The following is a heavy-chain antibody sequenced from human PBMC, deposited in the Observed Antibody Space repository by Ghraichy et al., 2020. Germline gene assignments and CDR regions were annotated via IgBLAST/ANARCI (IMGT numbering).Heavy chain of an antibody. J-gene: IGHJ5*02. CDR2: IYPGDSDT. CDR1: GYSFTSYW. V-gene: IGHV5-51*01. Sequence: GESLNISCKGSGYSFTSYWIGWVRQMPGKGLEWMGIIYPGDSDTRYSPSFQGQVTISADKSISTAYLQWSSLKASDTAMYYCARVGGKEQQLPYNWFDPWGQGTLVTVSS. CDR3: ARVGGKEQQLPYNWFDP. D-gene: IGHD6-13*01.